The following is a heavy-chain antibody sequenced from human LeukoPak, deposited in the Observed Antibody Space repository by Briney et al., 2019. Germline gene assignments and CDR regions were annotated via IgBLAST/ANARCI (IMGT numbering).Heavy chain of an antibody. D-gene: IGHD5-12*01. J-gene: IGHJ4*02. Sequence: PSVKVSCKASRYTFTGYYMHWVRQAPGQGIEWMGWINPNSGGTNYAQKFQGRVAMTRDTSISTAYMELSRLRSDDTAVYYCARDRARDIIDYWGQGTLVTVSS. CDR3: ARDRARDIIDY. V-gene: IGHV1-2*02. CDR2: INPNSGGT. CDR1: RYTFTGYY.